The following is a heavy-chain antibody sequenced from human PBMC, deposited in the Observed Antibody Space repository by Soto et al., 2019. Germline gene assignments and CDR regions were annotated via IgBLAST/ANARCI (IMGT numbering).Heavy chain of an antibody. V-gene: IGHV1-8*01. CDR1: GYTFSSYD. CDR3: ATSRYCIDGVCPFDY. CDR2: MNSNNGDP. Sequence: QVQLVQSGAEVRKPGASVKVSCKTSGYTFSSYDINWVRQATGQGLEWMGWMNSNNGDPGYARKFQGRVTVTRDTSTRTVYMELSNLQSDDTAGYYCATSRYCIDGVCPFDYWGQGTLVTVSS. J-gene: IGHJ4*02. D-gene: IGHD2-8*01.